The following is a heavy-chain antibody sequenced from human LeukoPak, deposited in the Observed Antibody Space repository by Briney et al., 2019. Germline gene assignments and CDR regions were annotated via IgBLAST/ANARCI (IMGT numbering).Heavy chain of an antibody. D-gene: IGHD5-24*01. Sequence: GGSLRLSCTASKFTFSHYGMQWVRQAPGKGLEWVAVIWYDGSNKYYADSVKGRFTISRDNSKNTLYLQMNSLRAEDTAVYYCARDWQSRDGYNHWGQGTLVTVSS. CDR1: KFTFSHYG. CDR2: IWYDGSNK. V-gene: IGHV3-33*08. CDR3: ARDWQSRDGYNH. J-gene: IGHJ4*02.